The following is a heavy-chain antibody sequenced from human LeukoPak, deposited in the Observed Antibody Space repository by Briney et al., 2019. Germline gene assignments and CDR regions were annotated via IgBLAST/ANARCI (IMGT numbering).Heavy chain of an antibody. V-gene: IGHV3-74*01. CDR2: INDDGSAT. Sequence: GGSLRLSCAASGFTFSNYWMHWLRQVPGKGLVWGSRINDDGSATFYADSVKGRFTISRDNAKNTLFLQMSSLRAEDTAVYFCAREILAPGKTHDYWGQGTLVTVSS. CDR3: AREILAPGKTHDY. CDR1: GFTFSNYW. J-gene: IGHJ4*02.